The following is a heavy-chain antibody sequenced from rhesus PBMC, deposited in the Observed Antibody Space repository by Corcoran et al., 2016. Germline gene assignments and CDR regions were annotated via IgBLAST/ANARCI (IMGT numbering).Heavy chain of an antibody. V-gene: IGHV4S10*01. J-gene: IGHJ4*01. CDR2: IYESSTST. D-gene: IGHD3-3*01. CDR3: ASLYYNIWTGYATFDY. CDR1: GGSISDSYR. Sequence: QVQLQESGPGVVKPSETLSLTCAVSGGSISDSYRWSWIRQPPVKGLEWIGYIYESSTSTNYNPSLKSRVTISKDTSKNQFSLKLSSVTAADTAVYYCASLYYNIWTGYATFDYWGQGVLVTVSS.